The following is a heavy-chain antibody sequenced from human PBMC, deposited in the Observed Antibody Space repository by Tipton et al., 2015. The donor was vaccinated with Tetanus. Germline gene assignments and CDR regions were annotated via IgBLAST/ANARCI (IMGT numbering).Heavy chain of an antibody. CDR3: ARGGGTVGSIPLYSWLDP. CDR1: GGSFSGYY. V-gene: IGHV4-59*12. D-gene: IGHD1-26*01. Sequence: TLSLTCAVYGGSFSGYYWSWIRQPPGKGLEWIGYIYYSGSTNYNPSLKSRVTISVDTSKNQFSLKLSSVTAADTAVYYCARGGGTVGSIPLYSWLDPWGQGTLVTVSS. J-gene: IGHJ5*02. CDR2: IYYSGST.